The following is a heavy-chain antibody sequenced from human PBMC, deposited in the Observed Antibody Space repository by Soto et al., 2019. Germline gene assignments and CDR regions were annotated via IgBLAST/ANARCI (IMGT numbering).Heavy chain of an antibody. D-gene: IGHD3-22*01. V-gene: IGHV4-39*01. Sequence: SETMSLTCAVYGGSFSGYYGGWIRQPPGKGLEWIGSIYYSGSTYYNPSLKSRVTISVDTSKNQFSLKLSSVTAADTAVYYCARQDDSSGYYYYYYGMDVWGQGTTVTVSS. CDR2: IYYSGST. CDR3: ARQDDSSGYYYYYYGMDV. J-gene: IGHJ6*02. CDR1: GGSFSGYY.